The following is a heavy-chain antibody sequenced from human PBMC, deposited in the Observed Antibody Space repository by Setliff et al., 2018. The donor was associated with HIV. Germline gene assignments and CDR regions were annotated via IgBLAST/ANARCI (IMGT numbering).Heavy chain of an antibody. Sequence: ASVKVSCKASGYTFTGYYMHWVRQAPGQGLEWMGWITPNSGGTNYAQKFQGRVTMNRDTSIRTAYMELSRLRSDDTAVYYCARDHGMWDYGGNVLLREYFLHWGQGTLVTVSS. CDR1: GYTFTGYY. CDR3: ARDHGMWDYGGNVLLREYFLH. J-gene: IGHJ1*01. D-gene: IGHD4-17*01. V-gene: IGHV1-2*02. CDR2: ITPNSGGT.